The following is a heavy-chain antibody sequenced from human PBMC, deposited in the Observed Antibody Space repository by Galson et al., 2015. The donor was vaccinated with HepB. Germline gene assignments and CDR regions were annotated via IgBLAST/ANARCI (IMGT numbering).Heavy chain of an antibody. D-gene: IGHD2-21*01. CDR3: ARGSIPGPGEAQQGGWFDP. CDR1: GFTFSSYA. Sequence: SLRLSCAASGFTFSSYAMHWVRQAPGKGLEWVAVISYDGSNKYYADSVKGRFTISRDNSKNTLYLQMNSLRAEDTAVYCCARGSIPGPGEAQQGGWFDPWGQGTLVTVSS. J-gene: IGHJ5*02. CDR2: ISYDGSNK. V-gene: IGHV3-30-3*01.